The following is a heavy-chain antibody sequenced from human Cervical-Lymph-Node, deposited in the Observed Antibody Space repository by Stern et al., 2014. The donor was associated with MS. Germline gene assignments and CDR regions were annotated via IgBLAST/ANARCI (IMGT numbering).Heavy chain of an antibody. D-gene: IGHD2-15*01. CDR1: GGSITGYY. V-gene: IGHV4-59*08. J-gene: IGHJ3*02. Sequence: VQLVESGPGLVKASETLSLTCTVSGGSITGYYWCWIRQPPGKGLEWIGHIYYFGSPSNTPPPKGGFSTSVATSKNQFPLTLYSMAAADTAVYYCARGDRGAFDIWGQGTVVTVSS. CDR3: ARGDRGAFDI. CDR2: IYYFGSP.